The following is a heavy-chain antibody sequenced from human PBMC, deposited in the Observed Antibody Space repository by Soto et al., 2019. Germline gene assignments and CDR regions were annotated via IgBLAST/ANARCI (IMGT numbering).Heavy chain of an antibody. CDR1: GFTFNSYE. J-gene: IGHJ6*02. D-gene: IGHD2-15*01. CDR2: ISSSGSTI. Sequence: EVQLVESGGGLVQSGGSLRLSCAASGFTFNSYEMNWVRQAPGKGLEWVSYISSSGSTIYYADSVKGRFTISRDNAKNSLYVQMNSLRVEDTALYYCARVGGRLNSYGMDVWGRGTTVTVSS. V-gene: IGHV3-48*03. CDR3: ARVGGRLNSYGMDV.